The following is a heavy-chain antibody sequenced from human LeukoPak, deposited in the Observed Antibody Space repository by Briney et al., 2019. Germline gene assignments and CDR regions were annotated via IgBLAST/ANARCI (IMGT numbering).Heavy chain of an antibody. Sequence: PGGSLRLSCAASGFTFSSYGMHWVRQAPGKGLEWVAFIRYDGSNKYYADSVKGRFTISRDNAKNSLYLQMNSLRAEDTALYYCAKVDGGNYWALIDYWGQGTLVTVSS. CDR1: GFTFSSYG. J-gene: IGHJ4*02. V-gene: IGHV3-30*02. D-gene: IGHD1-26*01. CDR3: AKVDGGNYWALIDY. CDR2: IRYDGSNK.